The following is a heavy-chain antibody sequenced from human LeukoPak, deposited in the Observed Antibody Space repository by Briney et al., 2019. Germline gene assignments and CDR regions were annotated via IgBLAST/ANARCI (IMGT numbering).Heavy chain of an antibody. V-gene: IGHV3-7*03. CDR1: GFTFSRFA. J-gene: IGHJ6*02. Sequence: GGSLRLSCAASGFTFSRFAMNWARQAPGKGLEWVASINHNGNVNYYVDSVKGRFTISRDNAKNSLYLQMSNLRAEDTAVYFCARGGGLDVWGQGATVTVSS. CDR3: ARGGGLDV. CDR2: INHNGNVN. D-gene: IGHD3-16*01.